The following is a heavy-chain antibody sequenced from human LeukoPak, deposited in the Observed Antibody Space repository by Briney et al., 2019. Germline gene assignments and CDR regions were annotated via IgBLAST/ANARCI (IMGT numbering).Heavy chain of an antibody. CDR3: ARGGKLRYFDWLLPADDNWFDP. D-gene: IGHD3-9*01. CDR1: GGSISNYY. Sequence: SETLSLTCTVSGGSISNYYWSWIRQPPGKGLEWIGEINHSGSTNYNPSLKSRVTISVDTSKNQFSLKLSSVTAADTAVYYCARGGKLRYFDWLLPADDNWFDPWGQGTLVTVSS. V-gene: IGHV4-34*01. J-gene: IGHJ5*02. CDR2: INHSGST.